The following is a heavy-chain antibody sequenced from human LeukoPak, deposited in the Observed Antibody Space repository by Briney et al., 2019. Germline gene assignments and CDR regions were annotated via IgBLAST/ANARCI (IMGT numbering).Heavy chain of an antibody. J-gene: IGHJ4*02. V-gene: IGHV4-59*12. Sequence: SETLSLTCTVSGGSISSYYWSWIRQPPGKGLEWIGYIYYSGSTNYNPSLKSRVTISVDTSKNQFSLKLSSVTAADTAVYYCARVGTAMVDYWGQGTLVTVSS. D-gene: IGHD5-18*01. CDR2: IYYSGST. CDR3: ARVGTAMVDY. CDR1: GGSISSYY.